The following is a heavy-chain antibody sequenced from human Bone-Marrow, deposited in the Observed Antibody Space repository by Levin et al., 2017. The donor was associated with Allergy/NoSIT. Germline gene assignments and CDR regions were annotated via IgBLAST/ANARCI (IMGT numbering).Heavy chain of an antibody. CDR1: GDSVSSNSAA. J-gene: IGHJ5*02. V-gene: IGHV6-1*01. D-gene: IGHD3-10*01. CDR2: TYYRSKWYN. Sequence: SQTLSLTCAISGDSVSSNSAAWNWIRQSPSRGLEWLGRTYYRSKWYNDYAVSVKSRITINPDTSKNQFSLQLNSVTPEDTAVYYCARARSVGWFRGNLNWFDPWGQGTLVTVSS. CDR3: ARARSVGWFRGNLNWFDP.